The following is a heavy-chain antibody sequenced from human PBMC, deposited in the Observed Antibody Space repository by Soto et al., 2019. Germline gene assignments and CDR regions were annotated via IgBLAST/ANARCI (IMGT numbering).Heavy chain of an antibody. CDR2: VSYDGSTT. D-gene: IGHD2-2*01. CDR3: ARHRLYSSSWTTFDY. CDR1: GFTFSRFS. Sequence: GSLRLSCVASGFTFSRFSMHWARQAPGKGLEWVAVVSYDGSTTYYVDSVRGRFTISRDNSKNTLYLEMNSLRPEDTAVYYCARHRLYSSSWTTFDYWGQGTLVTVSS. V-gene: IGHV3-30-3*01. J-gene: IGHJ4*02.